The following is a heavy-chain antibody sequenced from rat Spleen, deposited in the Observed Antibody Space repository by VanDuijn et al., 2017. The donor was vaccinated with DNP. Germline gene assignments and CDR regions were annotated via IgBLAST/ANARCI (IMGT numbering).Heavy chain of an antibody. CDR1: GFTFSDYY. CDR2: ISYGGSST. Sequence: EVQLVESDGGSVQPGRSLKVSCAASGFTFSDYYMAWVRQVPTKGLEWVATISYGGSSTYYRASVKGRFTISRDEEKTSLHLQMDSLRSEDTATYYCARHRTISPHYYDMDVWGQGASVTVSS. J-gene: IGHJ4*01. V-gene: IGHV5-29*01. D-gene: IGHD3-8*01. CDR3: ARHRTISPHYYDMDV.